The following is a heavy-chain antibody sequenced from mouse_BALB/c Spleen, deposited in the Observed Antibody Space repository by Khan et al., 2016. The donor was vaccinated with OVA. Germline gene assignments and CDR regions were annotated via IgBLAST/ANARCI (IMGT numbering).Heavy chain of an antibody. Sequence: QVQLKESGPGLVQPSQSLSITCTVSVFSLNNYSVHWVRQSPGKGLEWLGVIWSAGSTDYNAAFISRMTISKDNSRNQIFFRMNSLQPNDTAIYDWARRGDDYGRGALFAYWGQGTLVTVSA. V-gene: IGHV2-2*02. CDR2: IWSAGST. D-gene: IGHD2-4*01. CDR1: VFSLNNYS. J-gene: IGHJ3*01. CDR3: ARRGDDYGRGALFAY.